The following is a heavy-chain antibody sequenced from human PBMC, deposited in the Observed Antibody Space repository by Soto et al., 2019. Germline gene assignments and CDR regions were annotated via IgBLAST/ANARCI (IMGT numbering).Heavy chain of an antibody. D-gene: IGHD3-22*01. CDR1: GYTFTSYG. J-gene: IGHJ4*02. V-gene: IGHV1-18*01. Sequence: ASVKVSCKASGYTFTSYGISWVRQAPGQGLEWMGWISASNGNRNFAQKFQDRVTMTTATSTNTVFLELWSLKSDDTALYYCARDRLRGYDSSGFYSWGQGTMVTVSS. CDR2: ISASNGNR. CDR3: ARDRLRGYDSSGFYS.